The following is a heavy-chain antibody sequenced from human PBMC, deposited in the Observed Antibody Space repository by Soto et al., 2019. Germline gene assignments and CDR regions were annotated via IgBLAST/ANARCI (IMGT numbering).Heavy chain of an antibody. J-gene: IGHJ6*02. V-gene: IGHV1-69*13. Sequence: ASVKVSCKASGGTFSSYASSWVRQAPGQGLEWMGGVIPFFGTANYAQKFQGRVTITADESTTTAYMDLSSLRSEDTAIYYCARAWNYEGYYYYYGMDVWGQGTTVTSP. CDR1: GGTFSSYA. CDR3: ARAWNYEGYYYYYGMDV. D-gene: IGHD1-7*01. CDR2: VIPFFGTA.